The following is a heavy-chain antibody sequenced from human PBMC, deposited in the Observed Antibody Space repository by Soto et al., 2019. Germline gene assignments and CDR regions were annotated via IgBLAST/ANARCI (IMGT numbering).Heavy chain of an antibody. V-gene: IGHV1-18*01. J-gene: IGHJ4*02. Sequence: QVQLVQSGVEVKKPGASVKVSCKASGYTFPNFGISWVRQAPGQGLEWLGWISGRNGNTHFAQKLQGRVTLNTDTSTSTAYMELRNLKSDDTAVFYSARDGHDYGSGLDFWGLGTLVTVSS. D-gene: IGHD3-16*01. CDR1: GYTFPNFG. CDR3: ARDGHDYGSGLDF. CDR2: ISGRNGNT.